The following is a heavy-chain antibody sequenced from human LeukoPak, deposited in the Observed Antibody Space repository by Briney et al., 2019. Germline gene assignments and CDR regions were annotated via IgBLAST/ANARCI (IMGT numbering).Heavy chain of an antibody. CDR1: GYTFTSYD. J-gene: IGHJ6*02. CDR3: ARDGYWCSSTSCYSYYYYYGMDV. Sequence: SVKVSCKASGYTFTSYDINWVRQAPGQGLEWMGGIIPIFGTANYAQKFQGRVTITADESTSTAYMELSSLRSEDTAVYYCARDGYWCSSTSCYSYYYYYGMDVWGQGTTVTVSS. D-gene: IGHD2-2*01. V-gene: IGHV1-69*13. CDR2: IIPIFGTA.